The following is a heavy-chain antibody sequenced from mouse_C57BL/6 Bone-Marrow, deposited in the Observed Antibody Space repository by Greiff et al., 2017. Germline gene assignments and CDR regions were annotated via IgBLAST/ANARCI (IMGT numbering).Heavy chain of an antibody. CDR3: ATYSIYVAWFAY. CDR1: GFSLTRYG. CDR2: IWSGGST. Sequence: VQLQQSGPGLVQPSQSLSITCTVSGFSLTRYGVHWVRQPPGKGLEWLGVIWSGGSTDYNAAFISRLSISKDNSKSQVFFKMNSLPADDTAIYYCATYSIYVAWFAYWGQGTLVTVSA. D-gene: IGHD2-5*01. V-gene: IGHV2-4*01. J-gene: IGHJ3*01.